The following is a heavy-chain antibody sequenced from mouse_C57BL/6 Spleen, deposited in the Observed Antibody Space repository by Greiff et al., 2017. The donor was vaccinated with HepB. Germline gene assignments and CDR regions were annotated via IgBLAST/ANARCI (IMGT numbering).Heavy chain of an antibody. Sequence: QVHVKQSGAELVKPGASVKISCKASGYAFSSYWMNWVKQRPGKGLEWIGQIYPGDGDTNYNGKFKGKATLTADKSSSTAYMQLSSLTAEDSAVYFCARDGKIDYWGQGTTLTVSS. CDR1: GYAFSSYW. CDR2: IYPGDGDT. D-gene: IGHD2-1*01. V-gene: IGHV1-80*01. CDR3: ARDGKIDY. J-gene: IGHJ2*01.